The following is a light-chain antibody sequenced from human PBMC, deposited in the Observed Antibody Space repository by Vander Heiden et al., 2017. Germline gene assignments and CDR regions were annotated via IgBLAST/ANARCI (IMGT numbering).Light chain of an antibody. J-gene: IGLJ1*01. Sequence: QSALTQPASVSGSPGQSLTVSCTGTSSDVGGYNYVSWYQQHPGKAPKLMIYDVSNRPSGVSNRFSGSKSGNTASLTISGLQAEDEADYYCSSYTSETTRVFGTGTKVTVL. CDR3: SSYTSETTRV. V-gene: IGLV2-14*03. CDR2: DVS. CDR1: SSDVGGYNY.